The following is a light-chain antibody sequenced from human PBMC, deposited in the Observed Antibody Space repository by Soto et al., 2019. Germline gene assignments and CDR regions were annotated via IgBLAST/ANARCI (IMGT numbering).Light chain of an antibody. V-gene: IGLV2-14*01. J-gene: IGLJ2*01. CDR3: SSYTSSSTLV. CDR1: SSDVGGYNY. Sequence: QSALTQPASVSGSPGQSITISCTGTSSDVGGYNYVSWYQQHPGKAPKLMIYDVSNRPSGVSNRFSGSKSGNRASLTISGRQAEDEADYYCSSYTSSSTLVFGGGTQLTVL. CDR2: DVS.